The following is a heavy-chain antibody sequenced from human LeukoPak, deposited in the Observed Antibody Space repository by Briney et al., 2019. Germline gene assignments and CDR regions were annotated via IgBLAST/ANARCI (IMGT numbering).Heavy chain of an antibody. V-gene: IGHV4-4*02. J-gene: IGHJ3*02. CDR2: IYHSGST. CDR1: GGSISSSNW. CDR3: AGKGSDAFDI. Sequence: PSETLSLTCAVSGGSISSSNWWSWVRQPPGKGLEWIGEIYHSGSTNYNPSLKSRVTISVDKPKNQFSLKMSSVTAADTAVYYCAGKGSDAFDIWGQGTMVTVSS.